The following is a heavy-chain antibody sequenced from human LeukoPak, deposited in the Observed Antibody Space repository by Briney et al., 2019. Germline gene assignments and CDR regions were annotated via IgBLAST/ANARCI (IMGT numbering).Heavy chain of an antibody. CDR3: ARIGYSSSSFDY. Sequence: GGSLRLSCAASGFTFSSYWMSWVRQAPGKGLEWVANIKQDGSEKYYVDSVKGRFTISRDNAKNSVYLQMNSLRGEDTAVYFCARIGYSSSSFDYWGQGTLVTVSS. V-gene: IGHV3-7*01. D-gene: IGHD6-6*01. J-gene: IGHJ4*02. CDR1: GFTFSSYW. CDR2: IKQDGSEK.